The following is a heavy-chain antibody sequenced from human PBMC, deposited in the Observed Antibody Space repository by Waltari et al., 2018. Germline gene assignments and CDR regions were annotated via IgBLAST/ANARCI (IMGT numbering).Heavy chain of an antibody. CDR3: ARDRIRGGYSSNWFDP. D-gene: IGHD5-18*01. V-gene: IGHV3-30-3*01. CDR1: RFTFSSYA. CDR2: ISYDGSNK. J-gene: IGHJ5*02. Sequence: QVQLVESGGGVVQPGRSLRLSCAASRFTFSSYAMHWVRQAPGKGLEWVAVISYDGSNKYYADSVKGRFTISRDNSKNTLYLQMNSLRAEDTAVYYCARDRIRGGYSSNWFDPWGQGTLVTVSS.